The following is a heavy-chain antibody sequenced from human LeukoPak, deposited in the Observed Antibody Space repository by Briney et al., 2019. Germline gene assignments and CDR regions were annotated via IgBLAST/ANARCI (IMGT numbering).Heavy chain of an antibody. D-gene: IGHD2-2*01. CDR2: IYYSGST. CDR1: GYSISSRYY. V-gene: IGHV4-38-2*02. J-gene: IGHJ4*02. Sequence: PSETLSLTCTVSGYSISSRYYWGWIRQPPGKGLEWIGSIYYSGSTYYNPSLKSRVTISVDTSKNQFSLKLSSVTAADTAVYYCATQDIVVVPVVWGQGTLVTVSS. CDR3: ATQDIVVVPVV.